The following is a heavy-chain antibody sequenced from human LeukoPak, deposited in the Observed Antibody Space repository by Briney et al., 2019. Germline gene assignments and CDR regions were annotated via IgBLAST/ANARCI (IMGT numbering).Heavy chain of an antibody. Sequence: SETLSLTCTVSGGSISSHYWSWIRQPPGKGLEWIGYIYYSGSTNYNPSLKSRVTISVDTSKNQFSLKLSSVTAADTAVYYCARLRLVPPRNYYDSSAGWFDPWGQGTLVTVSS. V-gene: IGHV4-59*11. CDR1: GGSISSHY. J-gene: IGHJ5*02. D-gene: IGHD3-22*01. CDR2: IYYSGST. CDR3: ARLRLVPPRNYYDSSAGWFDP.